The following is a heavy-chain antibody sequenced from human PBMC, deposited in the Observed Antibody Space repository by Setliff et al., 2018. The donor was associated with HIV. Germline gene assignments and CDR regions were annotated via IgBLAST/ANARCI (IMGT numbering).Heavy chain of an antibody. D-gene: IGHD4-17*01. CDR2: INPNSSVT. CDR3: ARRVPPIPSGDLDY. V-gene: IGHV1-2*02. CDR1: GYTFTDYY. Sequence: GASVKVSCKASGYTFTDYYIHWVRQAPGQGLEWMGWINPNSSVTNYAQKFQGRVTMTRDTSISTAYMDLSRLRSDDTAVYYCARRVPPIPSGDLDYWGQGTLVTVSS. J-gene: IGHJ4*02.